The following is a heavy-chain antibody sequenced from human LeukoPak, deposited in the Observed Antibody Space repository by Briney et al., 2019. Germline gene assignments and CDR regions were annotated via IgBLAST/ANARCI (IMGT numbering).Heavy chain of an antibody. CDR2: ISSSSYI. CDR3: ARGRGYYFDY. CDR1: GFTFSSYS. J-gene: IGHJ4*02. V-gene: IGHV3-21*01. Sequence: PGGSLRLSCAASGFTFSSYSMNWVRQAPGKGLEWVSSISSSSYIYYADSVKGRFTISRDNAKNSLYLQMNSLRAEDTAVYYCARGRGYYFDYWGQGTLVTVPS. D-gene: IGHD2-15*01.